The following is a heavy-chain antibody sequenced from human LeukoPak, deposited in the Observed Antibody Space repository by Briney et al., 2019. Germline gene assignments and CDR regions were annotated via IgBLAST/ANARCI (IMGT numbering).Heavy chain of an antibody. CDR2: IYTSGST. CDR1: GGSISSYY. V-gene: IGHV4-4*07. J-gene: IGHJ4*02. Sequence: PSETLSLTCTVSGGSISSYYWSWIRQPAGKGLEWIGRIYTSGSTNYNPSLKSRVTMSVDTSKNQSSLKLSSVTAADTAVYYCARAARYYETSNFDYWGQGTLVTVSS. D-gene: IGHD3-22*01. CDR3: ARAARYYETSNFDY.